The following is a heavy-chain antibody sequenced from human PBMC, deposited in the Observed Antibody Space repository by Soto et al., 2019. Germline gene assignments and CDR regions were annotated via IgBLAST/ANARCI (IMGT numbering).Heavy chain of an antibody. J-gene: IGHJ6*02. CDR3: ARRGGSDRYGMDV. CDR1: GYTFTSHG. Sequence: QVQLVQSGAEVKKPGASVKVSCKASGYTFTSHGISWVRQAPGQGLEGMGWISAYNGNTNYAQKLQGRVTMNPDTATTTAYMELRSLRSDDTAVYYCARRGGSDRYGMDVWGQGTTITVSS. D-gene: IGHD5-12*01. CDR2: ISAYNGNT. V-gene: IGHV1-18*01.